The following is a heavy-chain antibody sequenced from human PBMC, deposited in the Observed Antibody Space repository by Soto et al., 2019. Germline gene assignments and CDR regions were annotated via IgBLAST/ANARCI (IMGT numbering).Heavy chain of an antibody. D-gene: IGHD3-3*02. CDR2: IYYSGST. CDR3: ARGRHFWSGYFFDY. J-gene: IGHJ4*02. CDR1: GGSISSYY. Sequence: PSETLSLTCTVSGGSISSYYWSWIRQPPGKGLEWIGYIYYSGSTNYNPSLKSRVTISVDTSKNQFSLKLSSVTAADTAVYYCARGRHFWSGYFFDYWGQGTLVTVSS. V-gene: IGHV4-59*01.